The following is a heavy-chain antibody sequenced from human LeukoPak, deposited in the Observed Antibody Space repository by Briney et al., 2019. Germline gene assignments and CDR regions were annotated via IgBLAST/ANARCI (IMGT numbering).Heavy chain of an antibody. CDR1: GFTFSSYS. V-gene: IGHV3-21*01. Sequence: GGSLRLSCAAPGFTFSSYSMNWVRQAPGKGLEWVSSISSSSSYIYYADSVKGRFTISRDNAKNSLYLQMNSLRAEDTAVYYCARPFSSSWYLGYRGQGTLVTVSS. CDR3: ARPFSSSWYLGY. CDR2: ISSSSSYI. D-gene: IGHD6-13*01. J-gene: IGHJ4*02.